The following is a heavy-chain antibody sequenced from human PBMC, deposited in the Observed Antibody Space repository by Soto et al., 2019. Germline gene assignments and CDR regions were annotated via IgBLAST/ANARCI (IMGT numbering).Heavy chain of an antibody. CDR1: GGSISSNY. CDR3: ARGRRAYYYGSALYGMDV. D-gene: IGHD3-10*01. J-gene: IGHJ6*02. Sequence: SETLSLTCTVSGGSISSNYWTWIRQPPGKGLEWIGYVYNSGSTNYNPSLKSRVTISVDTSKNQFSLKLSSVTAADTAVYYCARGRRAYYYGSALYGMDVWGQGTTVTVSS. V-gene: IGHV4-59*12. CDR2: VYNSGST.